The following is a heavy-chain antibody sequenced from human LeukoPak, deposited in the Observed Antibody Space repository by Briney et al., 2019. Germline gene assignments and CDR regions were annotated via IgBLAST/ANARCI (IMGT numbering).Heavy chain of an antibody. V-gene: IGHV4-38-2*02. CDR2: LYHSGST. Sequence: SSETLSLTCTVSGYSISSGYYWGWIRQPPGKGLEWIANLYHSGSTYYNPSLKSRVTISVDTSKNQFSLKLSSVTAADTAVYYCARVTYSIFDYWGQGTLVTVSS. D-gene: IGHD2-21*01. J-gene: IGHJ4*02. CDR1: GYSISSGYY. CDR3: ARVTYSIFDY.